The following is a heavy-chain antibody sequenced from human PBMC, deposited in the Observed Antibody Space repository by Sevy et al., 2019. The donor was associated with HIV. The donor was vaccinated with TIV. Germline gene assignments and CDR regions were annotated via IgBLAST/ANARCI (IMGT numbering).Heavy chain of an antibody. D-gene: IGHD2-8*01. V-gene: IGHV4-4*07. CDR1: GGSISSYY. Sequence: SETLSLTCTVSGGSISSYYWSWIRQPAGKGLEWIGRIYTSGSTNYNPSLKSRVTMSVDTSKNQFSLKLSSVTAADTAGYYGARGIVLMVYATDYGMDVWGQGTTVTVSS. CDR3: ARGIVLMVYATDYGMDV. CDR2: IYTSGST. J-gene: IGHJ6*02.